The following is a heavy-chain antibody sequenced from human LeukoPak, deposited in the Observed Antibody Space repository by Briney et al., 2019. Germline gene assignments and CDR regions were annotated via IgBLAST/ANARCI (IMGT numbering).Heavy chain of an antibody. Sequence: SGPTLVKPTQTLTLTCTFSGFSLSTSGVGVGWIRQPPGKALEWLALIYWNDDKRYSPSLKSRLTITKDTSKNQVVLTMTYMDPVDTATYYCARIRRGLAAAGYWGQGTLVTVSS. J-gene: IGHJ4*02. V-gene: IGHV2-5*01. D-gene: IGHD6-13*01. CDR1: GFSLSTSGVG. CDR2: IYWNDDK. CDR3: ARIRRGLAAAGY.